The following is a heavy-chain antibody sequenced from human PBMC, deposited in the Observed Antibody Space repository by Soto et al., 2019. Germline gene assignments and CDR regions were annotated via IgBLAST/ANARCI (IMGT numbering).Heavy chain of an antibody. CDR1: GFTFSSYS. D-gene: IGHD5-18*01. J-gene: IGHJ4*02. V-gene: IGHV3-21*01. Sequence: GGSLRLSCAASGFTFSSYSMNWVRQAPGKGLEWVSSISSSSSYIYYADSVKGRFTISRDNAKNSLYLQMNSLRAEDTAVYYCARDQPGYSYGYGLGYWGQGTLVTFAS. CDR2: ISSSSSYI. CDR3: ARDQPGYSYGYGLGY.